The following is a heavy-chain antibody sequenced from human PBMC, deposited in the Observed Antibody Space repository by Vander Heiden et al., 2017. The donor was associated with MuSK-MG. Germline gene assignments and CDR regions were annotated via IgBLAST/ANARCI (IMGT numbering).Heavy chain of an antibody. J-gene: IGHJ6*02. V-gene: IGHV3-43D*04. Sequence: EVQLVESGGVVVQPGGSLRLSCAASGFTFDDYAMHWVRQAPGKGLEWVSLISWDGGSTYYADSGKGRFTISRDNSKNSLYLQMNSLRAEDTALYYCAKDKGGATLYYGMDVWCQGPTVTVYS. CDR1: GFTFDDYA. D-gene: IGHD1-26*01. CDR3: AKDKGGATLYYGMDV. CDR2: ISWDGGST.